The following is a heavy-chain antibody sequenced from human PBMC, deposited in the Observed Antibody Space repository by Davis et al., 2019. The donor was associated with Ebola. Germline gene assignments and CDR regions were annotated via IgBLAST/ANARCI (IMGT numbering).Heavy chain of an antibody. CDR3: ARAQLRATTFVRTGGMNV. Sequence: GESLKISCAASGVTIGDYFMSWSRQAPGKGLEWVSYISSSGTIIYYADSVKGRFTISRDNAKNSLYLQMSSLRAEDAAVYYCARAQLRATTFVRTGGMNVWCQGTTVTVSS. V-gene: IGHV3-11*01. D-gene: IGHD1-26*01. J-gene: IGHJ6*02. CDR2: ISSSGTII. CDR1: GVTIGDYF.